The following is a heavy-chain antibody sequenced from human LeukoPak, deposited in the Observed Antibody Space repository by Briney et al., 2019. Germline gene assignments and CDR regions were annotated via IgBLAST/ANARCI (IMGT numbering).Heavy chain of an antibody. J-gene: IGHJ3*02. D-gene: IGHD5-18*01. Sequence: PGRSLRLSCAASGFTFDDYAMHWVRQTPKKGLEWVSGISWNSGSIGYADSVKGRFIISRDNAKNSLYLQMNGLRAEDMALYYCAKDRGYSYGHDAFDIWGQGTMVTVSS. CDR3: AKDRGYSYGHDAFDI. CDR1: GFTFDDYA. CDR2: ISWNSGSI. V-gene: IGHV3-9*03.